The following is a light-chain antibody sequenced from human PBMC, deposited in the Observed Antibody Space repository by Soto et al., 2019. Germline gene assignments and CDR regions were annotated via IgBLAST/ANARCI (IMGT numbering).Light chain of an antibody. Sequence: EIVMTQSPATLSVSPGERATLSCMASQSVSSDLAWYQQRPGQAPRLLIYGASTRATGIPARFSGSGSGTEFTLTISSLQSEDFALYYCQQYNNWPRTFGQGTKVDIK. J-gene: IGKJ1*01. V-gene: IGKV3-15*01. CDR1: QSVSSD. CDR3: QQYNNWPRT. CDR2: GAS.